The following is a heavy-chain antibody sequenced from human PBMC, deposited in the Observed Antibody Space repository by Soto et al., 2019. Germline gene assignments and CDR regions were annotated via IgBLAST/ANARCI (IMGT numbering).Heavy chain of an antibody. CDR2: IWYDGSNK. Sequence: GGSLRLSCAASGFTFSSYGMHWVRQAPGKGLEWVAVIWYDGSNKYYADSVKGRFTISRDNSKNTLYLQMNSLRAADTAVYYCARDPDLAVAGTHFDYWGQGTLVTVSS. J-gene: IGHJ4*02. CDR1: GFTFSSYG. D-gene: IGHD6-19*01. CDR3: ARDPDLAVAGTHFDY. V-gene: IGHV3-33*01.